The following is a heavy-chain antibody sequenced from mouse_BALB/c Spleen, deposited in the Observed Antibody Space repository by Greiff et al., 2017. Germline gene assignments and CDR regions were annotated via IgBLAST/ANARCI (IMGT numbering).Heavy chain of an antibody. D-gene: IGHD2-3*01. CDR1: GFTFSNYW. J-gene: IGHJ4*01. Sequence: EVKVEESGGGLVQPGGSMKLSCVASGFTFSNYWMNWVRQSPEKGLEWVAEIRLKSNNYATHYAESVKGRFTISRDDSKSSVYLQMNNLRAEDTGIYYCTRPGGYYPYYAMDYWGQGTSVTVSS. V-gene: IGHV6-6*02. CDR3: TRPGGYYPYYAMDY. CDR2: IRLKSNNYAT.